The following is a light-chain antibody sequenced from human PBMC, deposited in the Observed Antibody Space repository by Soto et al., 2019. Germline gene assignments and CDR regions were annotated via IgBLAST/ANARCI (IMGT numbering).Light chain of an antibody. CDR2: DAS. J-gene: IGKJ2*01. CDR3: QQRSSWPPYS. V-gene: IGKV3-11*01. CDR1: QSISSF. Sequence: EIVLTQSPATLSLSPGERATLSCRASQSISSFLVWYQQKPGQAPRLLIYDASTRATGIPARFSGSGSGTDFTLTISSLEPEDFAVYYCQQRSSWPPYSFGQGTKLEI.